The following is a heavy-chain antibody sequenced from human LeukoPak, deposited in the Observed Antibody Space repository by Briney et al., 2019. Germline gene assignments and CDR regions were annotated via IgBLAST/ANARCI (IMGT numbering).Heavy chain of an antibody. CDR1: GFTFSSYW. D-gene: IGHD3-3*01. CDR3: GREGSRAIFGVVTRGYFDY. CDR2: IKQDGTEK. V-gene: IGHV3-7*01. Sequence: GGSLRLSCAASGFTFSSYWMSWVRQAPGKGLEWVANIKQDGTEKYYVDSVKGRFAISRDSAKNSLYLQMNSLRAEDTAVYYCGREGSRAIFGVVTRGYFDYWGQGTLVTVSS. J-gene: IGHJ4*02.